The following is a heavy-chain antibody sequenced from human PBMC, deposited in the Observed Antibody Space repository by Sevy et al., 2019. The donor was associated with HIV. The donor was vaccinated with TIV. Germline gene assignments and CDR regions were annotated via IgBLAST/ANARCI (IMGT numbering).Heavy chain of an antibody. CDR3: ARDWPWRFGDPQTAGAFDI. CDR2: ISYDGSNK. Sequence: GGSLRLSCAASGFTFSSYAMHWVRQAPGKGLEWVAVISYDGSNKYYADSVKGRFTISRDNSKNTLYLQMNSLRAEDTAVYYCARDWPWRFGDPQTAGAFDIWGQGTMVTVSS. CDR1: GFTFSSYA. D-gene: IGHD3-10*01. J-gene: IGHJ3*02. V-gene: IGHV3-30-3*01.